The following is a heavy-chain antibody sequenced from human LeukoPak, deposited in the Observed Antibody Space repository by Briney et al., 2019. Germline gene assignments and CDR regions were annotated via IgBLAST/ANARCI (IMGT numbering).Heavy chain of an antibody. J-gene: IGHJ4*02. Sequence: SETLSLTCAVYGGSFSGYYWSWIRQHPGKGLELIGEINHSGSTNYNPSLTSRVTISVDTTKNQSSLKLSSVTAADTAVYYCARGDSSSYYFPHFDYWGQGTLVTVSS. V-gene: IGHV4-34*01. CDR1: GGSFSGYY. D-gene: IGHD3-22*01. CDR3: ARGDSSSYYFPHFDY. CDR2: INHSGST.